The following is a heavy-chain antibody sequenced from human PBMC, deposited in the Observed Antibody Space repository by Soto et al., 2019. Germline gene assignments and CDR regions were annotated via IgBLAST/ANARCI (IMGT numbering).Heavy chain of an antibody. CDR2: ISTYSGNT. V-gene: IGHV1-18*04. CDR3: ARVEPYYYDSSGYYYPFDY. D-gene: IGHD3-22*01. Sequence: QVPLVQSGAEVKKPGASVKVSCKASGYTFTTYAISWVRQAPGQGLEWMGWISTYSGNTNYAQKLQGRVTMTTDTSTSTAYMELRSLRSDDTAVYYCARVEPYYYDSSGYYYPFDYWGQGTLVTVSS. CDR1: GYTFTTYA. J-gene: IGHJ4*02.